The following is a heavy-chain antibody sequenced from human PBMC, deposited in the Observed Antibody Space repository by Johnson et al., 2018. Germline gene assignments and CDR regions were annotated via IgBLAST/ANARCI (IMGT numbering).Heavy chain of an antibody. CDR1: GFTFSNFG. Sequence: QVQLVQSGGGVVQPGKSLRLSCAASGFTFSNFGMHWVRQVPGKGLEWVATIWSDGSNKYYADSVRGQFTISRDNSKNNLYLQMNSLRAEETAVYYWARDHEKRALRHAAEYFQHWGQGTLVIVSS. V-gene: IGHV3-33*01. CDR2: IWSDGSNK. CDR3: ARDHEKRALRHAAEYFQH. J-gene: IGHJ1*01.